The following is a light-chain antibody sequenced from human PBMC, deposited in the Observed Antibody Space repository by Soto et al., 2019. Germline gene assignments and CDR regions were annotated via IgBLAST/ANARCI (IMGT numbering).Light chain of an antibody. CDR2: DAS. Sequence: DIQMTQSPSTLSATAGHRVTITCRASQSISSWLAWYQHKPGKAPKLLIYDASNLDSGVPSRFSGSGSGTEFSLTISNLQPDDCATYYCQQYENYWTSGQGTRMEIK. J-gene: IGKJ1*01. CDR1: QSISSW. V-gene: IGKV1-5*01. CDR3: QQYENYWT.